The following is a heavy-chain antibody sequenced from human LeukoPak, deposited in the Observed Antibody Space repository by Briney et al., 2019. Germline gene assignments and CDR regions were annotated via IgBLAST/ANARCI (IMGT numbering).Heavy chain of an antibody. CDR3: ARWRTARTGFDY. Sequence: SETLSLTCTVSSGSISSNSYYWGWIRQPPGKGLEWIGSIYYSGSPYYNPSLKSRVTISVDTSKNLFSLKVIAATAADTAVYYGARWRTARTGFDYWGQGTLVTVSS. V-gene: IGHV4-39*01. D-gene: IGHD3/OR15-3a*01. J-gene: IGHJ4*02. CDR1: SGSISSNSYY. CDR2: IYYSGSP.